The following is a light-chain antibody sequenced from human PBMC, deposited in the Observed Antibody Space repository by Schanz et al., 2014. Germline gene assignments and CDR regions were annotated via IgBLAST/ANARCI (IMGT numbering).Light chain of an antibody. CDR1: SSDVGSYKL. Sequence: QSALTQPASVSGSPGQSVTISCTGISSDVGSYKLVSWYQQHPGKAPKLMIYEATKRPSGVSDRFSGSKSGKTASLTISGLQTEDEADYYCCSYAGDTPHVALGGGTKLTVL. CDR3: CSYAGDTPHVA. V-gene: IGLV2-23*01. CDR2: EAT. J-gene: IGLJ2*01.